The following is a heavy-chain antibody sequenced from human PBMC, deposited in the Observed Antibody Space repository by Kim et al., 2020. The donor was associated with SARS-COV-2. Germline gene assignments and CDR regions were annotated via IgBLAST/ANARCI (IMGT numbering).Heavy chain of an antibody. J-gene: IGHJ4*02. Sequence: GESLKISCKGSGYRFSSYWIAWVRQMSGKGLEWMGIIYPGDSDTRYNPSFEGQVTISAEKSISTAYLQWSSLKASDTATHYCARRGSSSSPFDYWGQGTL. V-gene: IGHV5-51*01. CDR2: IYPGDSDT. CDR1: GYRFSSYW. CDR3: ARRGSSSSPFDY. D-gene: IGHD6-6*01.